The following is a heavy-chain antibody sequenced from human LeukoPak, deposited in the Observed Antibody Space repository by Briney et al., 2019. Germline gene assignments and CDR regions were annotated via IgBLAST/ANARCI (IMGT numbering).Heavy chain of an antibody. V-gene: IGHV3-13*01. J-gene: IGHJ6*02. CDR1: GFTFSDYD. Sequence: GGSLTLSCAASGFTFSDYDMHWVRQAAGKSLEWVSGIGIVGDTHYPGPVKGRFTISRENAKNSLYLQMNSLRAGDTAVYDCTRDRFGMDVWGQGTTVTVAS. CDR2: IGIVGDT. CDR3: TRDRFGMDV.